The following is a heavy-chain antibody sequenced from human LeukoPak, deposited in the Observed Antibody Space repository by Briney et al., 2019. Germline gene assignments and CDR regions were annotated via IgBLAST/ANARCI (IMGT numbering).Heavy chain of an antibody. J-gene: IGHJ4*02. V-gene: IGHV4-59*01. Sequence: SETLSLTCTVSGDSISSYYWSWIRQPPGKGLEWIGYIFYSGSTKYNPSLKSRLTVSVDTSKNQFSLKLSSVTAADTAVYYCARDSGWFAYWGQGTLVTVSS. D-gene: IGHD3-10*01. CDR1: GDSISSYY. CDR3: ARDSGWFAY. CDR2: IFYSGST.